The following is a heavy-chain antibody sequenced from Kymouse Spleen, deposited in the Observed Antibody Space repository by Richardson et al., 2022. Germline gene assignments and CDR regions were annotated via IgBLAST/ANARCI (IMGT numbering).Heavy chain of an antibody. J-gene: IGHJ6*02. Sequence: EVQLVQSGAEVKKPGESLKISCKGSGYSFTSYWIGWVRQMPGKGLEWMGIIYPGDSDTRYSPSFQGQVTISADKSISTAYLQWSSLKASDTAMYYCARQEYSSSYYYYYYGMDVWGQGTTVTVSS. CDR2: IYPGDSDT. V-gene: IGHV5-51*01. CDR1: GYSFTSYW. CDR3: ARQEYSSSYYYYYYGMDV. D-gene: IGHD6-6*01.